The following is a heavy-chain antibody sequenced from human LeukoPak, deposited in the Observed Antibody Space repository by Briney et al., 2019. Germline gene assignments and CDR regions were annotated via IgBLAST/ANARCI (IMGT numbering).Heavy chain of an antibody. J-gene: IGHJ3*02. CDR3: ATEKAFALDI. V-gene: IGHV3-48*02. CDR2: ISITSRTT. Sequence: GGSLRLSCAASGFTFTTYSMNWVRQAPGKGLQWVSYISITSRTTNYADSVKGRFTISRDSAKNSLYLQMNSLRDEDTAVYYCATEKAFALDIWGQGTVVTVSS. CDR1: GFTFTTYS.